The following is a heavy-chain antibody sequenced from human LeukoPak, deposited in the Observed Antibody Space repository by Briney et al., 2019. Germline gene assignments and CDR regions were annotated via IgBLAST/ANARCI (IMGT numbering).Heavy chain of an antibody. D-gene: IGHD3-3*01. V-gene: IGHV1-69*05. CDR3: ALPYYDFWSGYSSMDV. CDR2: ILTIFGTA. J-gene: IGHJ6*03. Sequence: SSVKVSCKASGGTFSSYAISWVRQAPGQGLEWMGRILTIFGTANYAQKFQGRVTITTDDSTSTAYMELSSLRSEGTAVYYCALPYYDFWSGYSSMDVWGKGTTVTVSS. CDR1: GGTFSSYA.